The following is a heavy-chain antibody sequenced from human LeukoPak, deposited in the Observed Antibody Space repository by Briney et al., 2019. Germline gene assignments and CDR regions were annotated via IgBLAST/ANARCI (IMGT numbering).Heavy chain of an antibody. Sequence: SETLSLTCTVSGGSISSYYWSWIRQHPGKGLEWIGYIYYSGSTYYNPSLKSRVTISVDTSKNQFSLKLSSVTAADTAVYYCARDLGGATFDYWGQGTLVTVSS. J-gene: IGHJ4*02. D-gene: IGHD1-26*01. CDR3: ARDLGGATFDY. V-gene: IGHV4-59*06. CDR1: GGSISSYY. CDR2: IYYSGST.